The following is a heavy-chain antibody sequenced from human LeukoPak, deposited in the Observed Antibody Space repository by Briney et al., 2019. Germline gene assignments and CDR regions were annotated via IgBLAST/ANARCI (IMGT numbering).Heavy chain of an antibody. CDR1: GGTFSSYA. Sequence: SVKVSCKASGGTFSSYAISWVRQAPGQGLEWMGRIIPILGIANYAQKFQGRVTITADESTSTAYMELSSLRSEDTAVYYCARGGAAGNPFDYWGQGTLVTVSS. CDR3: ARGGAAGNPFDY. D-gene: IGHD6-13*01. V-gene: IGHV1-69*04. CDR2: IIPILGIA. J-gene: IGHJ4*02.